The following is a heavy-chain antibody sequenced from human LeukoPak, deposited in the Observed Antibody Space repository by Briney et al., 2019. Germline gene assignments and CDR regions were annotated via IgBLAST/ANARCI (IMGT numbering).Heavy chain of an antibody. Sequence: GGSLRLSCAASGFTFSNYAMYWVRQAPGKGLEYVSVISSNGGSTYYANSVKGRSTISRDNSKNTLYLQMGSLRAEDMAVYYCARYRCSSTSCFVDYWGQGTLVTVSS. D-gene: IGHD2-2*01. J-gene: IGHJ4*02. CDR3: ARYRCSSTSCFVDY. V-gene: IGHV3-64*01. CDR1: GFTFSNYA. CDR2: ISSNGGST.